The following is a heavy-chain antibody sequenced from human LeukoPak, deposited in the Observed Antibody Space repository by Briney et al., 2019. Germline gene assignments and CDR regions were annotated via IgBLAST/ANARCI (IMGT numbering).Heavy chain of an antibody. CDR1: GGSISSYY. J-gene: IGHJ4*02. V-gene: IGHV4-34*01. CDR2: INHSGST. CDR3: ARADYYYDSSGYYVHDY. D-gene: IGHD3-22*01. Sequence: SETLSLTCTVSGGSISSYYWSWIRQPPGKGLEWIGEINHSGSTNYNPSLKSRVTISVDTSKNQFSLKLSSVTAADTAVYYCARADYYYDSSGYYVHDYWGQGTLVTVSS.